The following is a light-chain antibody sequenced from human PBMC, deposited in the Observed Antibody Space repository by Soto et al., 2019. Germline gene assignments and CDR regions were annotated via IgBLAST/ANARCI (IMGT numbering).Light chain of an antibody. CDR2: DAS. V-gene: IGKV3-20*01. Sequence: EIVLTQSPGTLSLSPGERATLSCRPGQSVKKLAWYQQKPGQAPRLLIYDASIRATGIPDRFSGSQSGTDFTLTISRLEREDFALYYCQQYLTSPKWTFGQGTKVEV. J-gene: IGKJ1*01. CDR3: QQYLTSPKWT. CDR1: QSVKK.